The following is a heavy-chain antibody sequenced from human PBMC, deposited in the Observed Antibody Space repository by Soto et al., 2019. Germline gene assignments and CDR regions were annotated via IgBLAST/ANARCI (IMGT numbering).Heavy chain of an antibody. V-gene: IGHV1-69*01. CDR3: ARSQGSSTSLEIYYYYYYGMDV. D-gene: IGHD2-2*01. Sequence: QVQLVQSGAEVKKPGSSVKVSCKASGGTFSSYAISWVRQAPGQGLEWMGGIIPISDTTNYAQKSQGRDTITADESTSAAYMELSSLRSAALAVYYCARSQGSSTSLEIYYYYYYGMDVWGQATTVTVSS. J-gene: IGHJ6*02. CDR1: GGTFSSYA. CDR2: IIPISDTT.